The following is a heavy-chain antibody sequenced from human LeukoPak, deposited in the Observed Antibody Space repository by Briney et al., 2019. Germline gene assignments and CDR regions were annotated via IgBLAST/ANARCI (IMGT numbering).Heavy chain of an antibody. CDR1: GGSISGFY. V-gene: IGHV4-59*01. D-gene: IGHD6-13*01. Sequence: SETLSLTCTVSGGSISGFYWSWIRQPPGKGLELIGYIHNSGSIYYNPSLKSRVTMSVDMSKNQFSLKVNSVTAADTAVYYCARSPGYYFDYWGQGTLVTVSS. J-gene: IGHJ4*02. CDR3: ARSPGYYFDY. CDR2: IHNSGSI.